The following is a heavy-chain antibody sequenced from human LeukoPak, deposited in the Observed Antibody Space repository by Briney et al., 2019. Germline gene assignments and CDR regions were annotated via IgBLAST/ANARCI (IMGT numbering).Heavy chain of an antibody. CDR2: IYHSGST. D-gene: IGHD3-22*01. CDR3: AREYYYDSSGYSNFDY. CDR1: GYSISSGYY. Sequence: PSETLSLTCTVSGYSISSGYYWGWIRQPPGKGLEWIGSIYHSGSTYYNPSLKSRVTISVDTSKNQFSLKLSSVTAADTAVYYCAREYYYDSSGYSNFDYWGQGTLVTVSS. V-gene: IGHV4-38-2*02. J-gene: IGHJ4*02.